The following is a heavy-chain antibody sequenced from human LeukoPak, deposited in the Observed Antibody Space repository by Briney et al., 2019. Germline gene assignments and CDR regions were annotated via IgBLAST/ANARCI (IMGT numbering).Heavy chain of an antibody. Sequence: GGSLRLSCAASGFTVSSNYMSWVRQAPGKGLEWVSVIYSGGSTYYADSVKGRFTISRDNSKNTLYLQMNSLRAEDTAVYYCAKDHYYGSGTPFGWGIDYWGQGTLVTVSS. CDR3: AKDHYYGSGTPFGWGIDY. CDR2: IYSGGST. V-gene: IGHV3-53*05. J-gene: IGHJ4*02. CDR1: GFTVSSNY. D-gene: IGHD3-10*01.